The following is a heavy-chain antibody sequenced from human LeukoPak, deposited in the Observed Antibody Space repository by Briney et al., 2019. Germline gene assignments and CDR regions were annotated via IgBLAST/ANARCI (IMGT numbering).Heavy chain of an antibody. CDR3: ARGGIMTTVSHFDL. J-gene: IGHJ2*01. Sequence: ASVKVSCKASGYTFTSYGISWVRQAPGQGLEWMGWISAYNGNTNYAQKLQGRVTMTTDTSTSTAYLELRRLRPDDTAVYYCARGGIMTTVSHFDLWGRGTLVTV. CDR1: GYTFTSYG. D-gene: IGHD4-17*01. CDR2: ISAYNGNT. V-gene: IGHV1-18*01.